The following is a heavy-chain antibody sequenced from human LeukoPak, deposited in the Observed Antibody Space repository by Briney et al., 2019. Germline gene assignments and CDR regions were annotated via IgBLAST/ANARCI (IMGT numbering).Heavy chain of an antibody. D-gene: IGHD2-8*01. J-gene: IGHJ6*02. CDR1: GFTVSSNY. Sequence: GRSLRLSCAASGFTVSSNYMSWVRQAPGKGLEWVSVIYSGGSTYYADSVKGRFTISRDNSKNTLYLQMNSLRAEDTAVYYCAAMVASHYYGMDVWGQGTTVTVSS. CDR3: AAMVASHYYGMDV. CDR2: IYSGGST. V-gene: IGHV3-66*01.